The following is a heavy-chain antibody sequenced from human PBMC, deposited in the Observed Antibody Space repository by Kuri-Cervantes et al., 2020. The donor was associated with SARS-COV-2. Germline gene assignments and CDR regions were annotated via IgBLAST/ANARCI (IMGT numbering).Heavy chain of an antibody. CDR3: ASGQGYCSGGSCYGSYWYFDL. CDR2: INSDGSST. V-gene: IGHV3-74*01. CDR1: GFAFSNYW. D-gene: IGHD2-15*01. Sequence: GESLKISCAASGFAFSNYWMHWVRQGPGKGLVWVSRINSDGSSTSYADSVKGRFTISRDNAKNSLYLQMNSLRAEDTAVYYCASGQGYCSGGSCYGSYWYFDLWGRGTLVTVSS. J-gene: IGHJ2*01.